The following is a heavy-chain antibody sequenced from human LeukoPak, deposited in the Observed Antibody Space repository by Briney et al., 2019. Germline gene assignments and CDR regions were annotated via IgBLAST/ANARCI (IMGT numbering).Heavy chain of an antibody. CDR3: ARDLVGATFGQAFDI. CDR2: IYSGGST. J-gene: IGHJ3*02. Sequence: GGSLRLSCAASGFTVSSNYMSWVRQAPGKGLEWVSVIYSGGSTYYADSVKGRFTISRDNSKNTLYLQMNSLRAEDTAVYYCARDLVGATFGQAFDIWGQGTMVTVSS. V-gene: IGHV3-66*01. CDR1: GFTVSSNY. D-gene: IGHD1-26*01.